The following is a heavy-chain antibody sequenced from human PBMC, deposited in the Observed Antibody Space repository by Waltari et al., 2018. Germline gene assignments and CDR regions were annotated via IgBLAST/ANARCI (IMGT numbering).Heavy chain of an antibody. CDR1: GFTFSSNW. J-gene: IGHJ4*02. Sequence: EVQLVDSGGGLVQTGGSLRLSCAASGFTFSSNWMRWVRQAPGRGLEWLANIKPDGSQQYYVDSVRGRFSISRDNAKNSLYLQLNCLRAQDTAIYYCARDFNWGWDFWGQGTLVTVSS. CDR2: IKPDGSQQ. D-gene: IGHD7-27*01. V-gene: IGHV3-7*03. CDR3: ARDFNWGWDF.